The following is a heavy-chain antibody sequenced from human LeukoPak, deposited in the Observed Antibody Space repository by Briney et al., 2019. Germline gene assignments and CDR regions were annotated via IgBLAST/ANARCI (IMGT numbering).Heavy chain of an antibody. J-gene: IGHJ6*02. CDR1: GFTFSSYS. CDR2: ISSSSSYI. Sequence: GGSLRLSCAASGFTFSSYSMNWVRQAPGKGLEWVSSISSSSSYIYYADSVKGRFTISRDNSKNTLYLQMNSLRAEDTAVYYCARDDYGDSNYYYGMDVWGQGTTVTVSS. D-gene: IGHD4-17*01. V-gene: IGHV3-21*01. CDR3: ARDDYGDSNYYYGMDV.